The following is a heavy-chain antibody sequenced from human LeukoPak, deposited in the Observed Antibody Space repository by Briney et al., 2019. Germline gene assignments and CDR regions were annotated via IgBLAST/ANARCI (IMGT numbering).Heavy chain of an antibody. CDR2: ISYSGST. CDR1: GGSISRYY. J-gene: IGHJ4*02. Sequence: KPSETLSLTCTVSGGSISRYYWSWIRQPPGKGLEWIGYISYSGSTNYNPSLKSRVVISVDTSKNQFSLKLSSVTAADTAVYYCAREGQIAAAVEYWGQGILVTVSS. CDR3: AREGQIAAAVEY. V-gene: IGHV4-59*01. D-gene: IGHD6-13*01.